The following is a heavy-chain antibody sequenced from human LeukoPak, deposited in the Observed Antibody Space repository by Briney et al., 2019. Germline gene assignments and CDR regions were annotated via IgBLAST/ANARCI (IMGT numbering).Heavy chain of an antibody. CDR1: GFTFSSYS. V-gene: IGHV3-74*01. J-gene: IGHJ6*02. Sequence: PGGSLRLSCAASGFTFSSYSMNWVRQAPGKGLVWVSRINSDGSSTSYADSVKGRFTISRDNAKNTLYLQMNSLRAEDTAVYYCASHYYYYGMDVWGQGTTVTVSS. CDR2: INSDGSST. CDR3: ASHYYYYGMDV.